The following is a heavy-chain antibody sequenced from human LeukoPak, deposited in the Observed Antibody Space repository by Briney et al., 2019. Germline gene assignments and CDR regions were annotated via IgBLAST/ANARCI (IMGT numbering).Heavy chain of an antibody. D-gene: IGHD5-18*01. CDR2: VKHSGRT. V-gene: IGHV4-34*01. CDR1: GGSFSGYY. Sequence: SETLSLTCALYGGSFSGYYWSCIRKPPGKGLEWIGEVKHSGRTNNNPSLNTRVTISGDTSKNQFSLKLSSLTAADKAVYFCARVGYSYVINDWSRTGLGAYPTKYYYHMDVWGKGTTVTVSS. CDR3: ARVGYSYVINDWSRTGLGAYPTKYYYHMDV. J-gene: IGHJ6*03.